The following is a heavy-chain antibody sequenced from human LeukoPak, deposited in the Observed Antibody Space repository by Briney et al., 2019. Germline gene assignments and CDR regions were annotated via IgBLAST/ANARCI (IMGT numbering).Heavy chain of an antibody. CDR2: INHSGST. CDR3: ASSSSSWFDYYYYYGMDV. Sequence: SETLSLTCAVYGGSFSGYHWSWIRQPPGKGLEWLGEINHSGSTYYNPSLKSRVTISVDTSKNQFSLELSSVTAADTAVYYCASSSSSWFDYYYYYGMDVWGQGTTVTVSS. J-gene: IGHJ6*02. V-gene: IGHV4-34*01. D-gene: IGHD6-13*01. CDR1: GGSFSGYH.